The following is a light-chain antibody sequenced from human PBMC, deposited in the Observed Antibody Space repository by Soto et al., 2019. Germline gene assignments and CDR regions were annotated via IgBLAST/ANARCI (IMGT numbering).Light chain of an antibody. V-gene: IGLV2-11*01. CDR1: SSDVGGYNY. J-gene: IGLJ1*01. Sequence: QSALTQPRSVSGSPGQSVTISCTGTSSDVGGYNYVSWYQQHPGKAPKVMIYDVSERPSGVPDRFSGSKSGNTASLTISGLQDEDEAYYYCCSYAGSPRYVCGTGTKLTVL. CDR2: DVS. CDR3: CSYAGSPRYV.